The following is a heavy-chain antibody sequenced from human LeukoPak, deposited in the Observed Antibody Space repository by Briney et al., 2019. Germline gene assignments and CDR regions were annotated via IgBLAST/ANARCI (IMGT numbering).Heavy chain of an antibody. CDR2: ISGSCGST. CDR3: ARAPFIAAAPGYMDV. D-gene: IGHD6-6*01. CDR1: GFTFSSYA. V-gene: IGHV3-23*01. Sequence: PGGSLRLSCAASGFTFSSYAMSWVRQAPGKGLEWVSAISGSCGSTYYADSVKGRFTISRDNSKNTLYLQMNSLRAEDTAVYYCARAPFIAAAPGYMDVWGKGTTVTVSS. J-gene: IGHJ6*03.